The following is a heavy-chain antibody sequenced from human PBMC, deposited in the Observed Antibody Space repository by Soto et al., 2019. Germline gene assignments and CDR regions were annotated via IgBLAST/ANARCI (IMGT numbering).Heavy chain of an antibody. Sequence: ASVKVSCKASGYTFTSYGISWVRQAPGQGLEWMGWISAYNGNTNYAQKLQGRVTMTTDTSTSTAYMELRSLRSDDTAVYYCARGAPDTPTGTDVLRHFDWSSKEANWLDPWG. D-gene: IGHD3-9*01. CDR1: GYTFTSYG. J-gene: IGHJ5*02. CDR3: ARGAPDTPTGTDVLRHFDWSSKEANWLDP. V-gene: IGHV1-18*04. CDR2: ISAYNGNT.